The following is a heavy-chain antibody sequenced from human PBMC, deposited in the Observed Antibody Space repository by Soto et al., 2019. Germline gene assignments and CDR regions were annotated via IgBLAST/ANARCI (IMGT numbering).Heavy chain of an antibody. V-gene: IGHV1-18*01. CDR3: ARDNYYDSSGYPSELDY. J-gene: IGHJ4*02. CDR2: ISAYNGNT. D-gene: IGHD3-22*01. Sequence: GASGKVSCKASGYTFTSYGISWVRQAPGQRLEWMGWISAYNGNTNYAQKLQGRVTMTTDTSTSTAYMELRSLRSDDTAVYYCARDNYYDSSGYPSELDYWGQGTLVTVSS. CDR1: GYTFTSYG.